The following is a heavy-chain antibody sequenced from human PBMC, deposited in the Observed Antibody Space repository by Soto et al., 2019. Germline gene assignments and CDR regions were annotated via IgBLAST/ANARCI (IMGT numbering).Heavy chain of an antibody. Sequence: ASVKVSCKASGGTFSSYAISWVRQAPGQGLEWMGGIIPIFGTENYAQKFQGRVTITADESTSTAYMELSSLRSEDTAVYYCAIDCSSTSCYLWAPDAFDIWGQGTMFTVAS. CDR1: GGTFSSYA. CDR3: AIDCSSTSCYLWAPDAFDI. D-gene: IGHD2-2*01. CDR2: IIPIFGTE. V-gene: IGHV1-69*13. J-gene: IGHJ3*02.